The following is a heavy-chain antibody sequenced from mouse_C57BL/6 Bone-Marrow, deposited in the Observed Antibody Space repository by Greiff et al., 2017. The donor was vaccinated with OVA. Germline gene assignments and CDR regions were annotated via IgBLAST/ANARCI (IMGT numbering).Heavy chain of an antibody. CDR1: GFTFSDYY. CDR3: ARDRGPLYYFDY. D-gene: IGHD3-3*01. J-gene: IGHJ2*01. V-gene: IGHV5-16*01. Sequence: EVKLVESEGGLVQPGSSMKLSCTASGFTFSDYYMAWVRQVPEKGLEWVANINNDGSSTYYLDSLKSRFIISRDNAKNILYLQMSSLKSEDTATYYCARDRGPLYYFDYWGQGTTLTVSS. CDR2: INNDGSST.